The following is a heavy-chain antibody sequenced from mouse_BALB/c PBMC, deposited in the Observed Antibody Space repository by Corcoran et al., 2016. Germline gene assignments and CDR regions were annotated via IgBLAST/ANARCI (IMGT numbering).Heavy chain of an antibody. J-gene: IGHJ3*01. V-gene: IGHV1S136*01. CDR3: ARSDLDYYGSTTLAY. CDR1: GYTFTSYV. D-gene: IGHD1-1*01. CDR2: INPYNDGT. Sequence: EVQLQQSGPELVKPGASVKMSCKASGYTFTSYVMHWVKQKPGQGLEWIGYINPYNDGTKYNEKFKGKATLTSDKSSSTAYMELSSLTSEDSAVYYCARSDLDYYGSTTLAYWGQGTLVTVSA.